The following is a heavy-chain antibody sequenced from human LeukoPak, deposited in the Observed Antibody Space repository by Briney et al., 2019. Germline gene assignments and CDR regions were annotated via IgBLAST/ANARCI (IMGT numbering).Heavy chain of an antibody. CDR2: IVVGSGNT. J-gene: IGHJ4*02. CDR3: AAEAGGSYWSFDY. V-gene: IGHV1-58*02. D-gene: IGHD1-26*01. Sequence: SVKVSCKASGYTFTGYYMHWVRQARGQRLEWIGWIVVGSGNTNYAQKFQERVTITRDMSTSTAYMELSSLRSEDTAVYYCAAEAGGSYWSFDYWGQGTLVTVSS. CDR1: GYTFTGYY.